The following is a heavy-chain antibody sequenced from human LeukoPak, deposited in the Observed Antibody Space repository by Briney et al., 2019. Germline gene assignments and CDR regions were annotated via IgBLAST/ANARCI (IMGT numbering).Heavy chain of an antibody. CDR1: GYTFSDYY. CDR2: INPKSGVT. V-gene: IGHV1-2*02. J-gene: IGHJ5*02. CDR3: ARPLGSLEEYWWFDP. Sequence: GASVKVSCTASGYTFSDYYIHWLRQAPGQGLEWMGWINPKSGVTNFAQYFQGRVTMTRDTSSTTVYMELTRLRSDDTAVYYCARPLGSLEEYWWFDPWGQGTLVTVSS. D-gene: IGHD6-6*01.